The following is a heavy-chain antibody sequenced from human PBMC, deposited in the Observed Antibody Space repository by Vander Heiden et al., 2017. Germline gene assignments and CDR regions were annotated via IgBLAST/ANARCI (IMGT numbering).Heavy chain of an antibody. CDR3: ARVLKYYYDSSGYYLDY. V-gene: IGHV3-53*01. D-gene: IGHD3-22*01. J-gene: IGHJ4*02. Sequence: EVQLVESGGGLIQPGGSLRPSFAASGFTVSTNYMSWVRQAPGKGLEWVSVIYSGGSTYYADSVKGRFTISRDNSKNTLYLQMNSLRAEDTAVYYCARVLKYYYDSSGYYLDYWGQGTLVTVSS. CDR1: GFTVSTNY. CDR2: IYSGGST.